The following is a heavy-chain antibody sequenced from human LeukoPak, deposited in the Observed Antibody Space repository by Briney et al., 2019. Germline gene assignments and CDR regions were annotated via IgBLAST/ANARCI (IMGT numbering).Heavy chain of an antibody. D-gene: IGHD4-23*01. CDR1: GGSISSGSYY. CDR2: IYTSGST. V-gene: IGHV4-61*02. CDR3: ASTVAVGYYYYYGMDV. Sequence: SQTLSLTCTVSGGSISSGSYYWSWIRQPAGKGLEWIGRIYTSGSTNYNPSLKSRVTISVDTSKNQFSLKLSSVTAVDTAVYYCASTVAVGYYYYYGMDVWGQGTTVTVSS. J-gene: IGHJ6*02.